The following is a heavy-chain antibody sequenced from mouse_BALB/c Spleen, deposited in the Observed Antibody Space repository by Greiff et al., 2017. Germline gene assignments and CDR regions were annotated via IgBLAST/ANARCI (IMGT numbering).Heavy chain of an antibody. J-gene: IGHJ4*01. CDR2: ISYSGST. Sequence: DVQLQESGPGLVKPSQSLSLTCTVTGYSITSDYAWNWIRQFPGNKLEWMGYISYSGSTSYNPSLKSRISITRDTSKNQFFLQLNSVTTEDTATYYCAKKRHRYDGDYYAMDYWGQGTSVTVSS. V-gene: IGHV3-2*02. CDR1: GYSITSDYA. CDR3: AKKRHRYDGDYYAMDY. D-gene: IGHD2-14*01.